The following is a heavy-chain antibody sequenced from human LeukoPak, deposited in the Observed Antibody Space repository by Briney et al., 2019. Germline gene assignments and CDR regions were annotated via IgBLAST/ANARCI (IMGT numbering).Heavy chain of an antibody. CDR1: GYTFNSYG. CDR2: ISAYNGNT. D-gene: IGHD3-3*02. J-gene: IGHJ4*02. Sequence: ASVKVSCKASGYTFNSYGISWVRQAPGPGLEWMGWISAYNGNTNYAQKLQGRVTMTTDTSTSTAYMELRSLRSDDPAVYYCARVATDPDAFLEWLVDYWGQGTLVTVSS. CDR3: ARVATDPDAFLEWLVDY. V-gene: IGHV1-18*01.